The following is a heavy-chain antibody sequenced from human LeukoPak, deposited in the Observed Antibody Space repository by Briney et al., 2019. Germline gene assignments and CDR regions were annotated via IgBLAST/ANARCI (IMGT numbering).Heavy chain of an antibody. Sequence: SETLSLTCTVSGGSISSGDYYWSWMRQPPGKGLEWIVYIYYSWSNYYNPSLKSRVTISEDTSKNQFSMKLSSVTAADTAVYYCARDLGYCSGGSCYSNDAFDIWGQGTMVTVSS. V-gene: IGHV4-30-4*01. CDR1: GGSISSGDYY. J-gene: IGHJ3*02. CDR3: ARDLGYCSGGSCYSNDAFDI. CDR2: IYYSWSN. D-gene: IGHD2-15*01.